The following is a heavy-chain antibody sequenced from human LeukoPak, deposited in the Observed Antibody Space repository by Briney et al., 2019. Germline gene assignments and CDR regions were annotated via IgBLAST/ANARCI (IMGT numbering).Heavy chain of an antibody. J-gene: IGHJ3*02. Sequence: SVKVSCXASGGTFSSYAISWVRQAPGQGLEWMGRIIPIFGTANYAQKFQGRVTITTDESTSTAYMELSSLRSEDTAVYYCARVSMIVVGSAFDIWGQGTMVTVSS. D-gene: IGHD3-22*01. V-gene: IGHV1-69*05. CDR1: GGTFSSYA. CDR2: IIPIFGTA. CDR3: ARVSMIVVGSAFDI.